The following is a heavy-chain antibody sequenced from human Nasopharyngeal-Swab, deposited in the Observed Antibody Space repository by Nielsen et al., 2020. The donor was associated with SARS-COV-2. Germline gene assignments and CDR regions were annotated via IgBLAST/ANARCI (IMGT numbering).Heavy chain of an antibody. D-gene: IGHD1-26*01. V-gene: IGHV3-30*02. CDR1: GFTFSSYG. Sequence: GESLKISCAASGFTFSSYGMHWVRQAPGKGLEWVAVTSYDGTNNFYEDSVKGRFTVSRDNSKNTLYLQMNSLRPEDTAVYYCAKSHSGTYYRVLDYWGQGTLVTVSS. CDR2: TSYDGTNN. CDR3: AKSHSGTYYRVLDY. J-gene: IGHJ4*02.